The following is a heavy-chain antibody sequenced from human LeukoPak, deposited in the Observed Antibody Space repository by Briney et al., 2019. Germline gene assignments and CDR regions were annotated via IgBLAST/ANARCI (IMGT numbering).Heavy chain of an antibody. J-gene: IGHJ4*02. CDR2: ISSNGGST. Sequence: GGYLRLYCSASGFTFSSYAMHWVRQAPGKGLEYVSAISSNGGSTYYADSVKGRFTISRDNSKNTLYLQMSSLRAEDTAVYYCVKGREPTYSSSWTDWGQGTLVTVSS. V-gene: IGHV3-64D*06. CDR1: GFTFSSYA. D-gene: IGHD6-13*01. CDR3: VKGREPTYSSSWTD.